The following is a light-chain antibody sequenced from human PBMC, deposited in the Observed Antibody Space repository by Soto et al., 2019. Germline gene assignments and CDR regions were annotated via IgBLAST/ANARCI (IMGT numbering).Light chain of an antibody. CDR3: QQYKSYSG. Sequence: DIQMTQSPSTLSASVGDRVTITCRASQSISSWLAWYQQKPGKAPKLLIYKASSLESGVPSRFSGSGSGTEFTLTISSLQPDDFATYYCQQYKSYSGFGGGTKVEIK. J-gene: IGKJ4*01. CDR2: KAS. V-gene: IGKV1-5*03. CDR1: QSISSW.